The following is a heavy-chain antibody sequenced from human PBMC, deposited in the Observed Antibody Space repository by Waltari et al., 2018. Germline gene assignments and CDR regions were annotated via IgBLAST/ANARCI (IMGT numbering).Heavy chain of an antibody. Sequence: EVQLLESGGGLVQPGGSLRLSCAASGFTFSSYAMSWVRQAPGKGLEWVSVIYSGGSTYYADSVKGRFTISRDNSKNTLYLQMNSLRAEDTAVYYCASGSGSYSWGQGTMVTVSS. CDR1: GFTFSSYA. V-gene: IGHV3-23*03. D-gene: IGHD1-26*01. CDR2: IYSGGST. CDR3: ASGSGSYS. J-gene: IGHJ3*01.